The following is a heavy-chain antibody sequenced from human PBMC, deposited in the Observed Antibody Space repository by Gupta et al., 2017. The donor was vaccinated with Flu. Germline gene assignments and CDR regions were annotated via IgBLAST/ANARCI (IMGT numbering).Heavy chain of an antibody. J-gene: IGHJ4*02. V-gene: IGHV2-70*04. Sequence: QVTLKESGPALVKPTQTLTLTCTFSGFSLTTSGMRVNWIRQPPGKALEWLARIDWDDDKYYSTSLKTRLTVSKDSSRNQVVLTMTNMAPVDTATYYCARQYSGYYPTFDYWGQGVLVTVSS. CDR1: GFSLTTSGMR. D-gene: IGHD3-22*01. CDR3: ARQYSGYYPTFDY. CDR2: IDWDDDK.